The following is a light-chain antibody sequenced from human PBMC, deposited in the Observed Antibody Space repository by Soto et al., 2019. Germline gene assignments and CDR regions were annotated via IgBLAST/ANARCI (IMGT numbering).Light chain of an antibody. CDR1: SSDVGAYDY. CDR2: DVN. CDR3: SSYTISSTPLYV. J-gene: IGLJ1*01. V-gene: IGLV2-14*01. Sequence: QSVLTQPASVSGSPGQSIAISRTGTSSDVGAYDYVSWYQQHAGKAPKLMIYDVNNRPSGVSNRFSGSKSGNTASLTISGLQAEDEADYYCSSYTISSTPLYVFGTGTKVTVL.